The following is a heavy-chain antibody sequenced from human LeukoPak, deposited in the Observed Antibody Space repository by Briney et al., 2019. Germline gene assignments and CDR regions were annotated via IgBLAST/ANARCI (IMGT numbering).Heavy chain of an antibody. CDR2: FDPEDGET. CDR3: ATHLPFYYYDSSGY. J-gene: IGHJ4*02. CDR1: GYTLTELS. Sequence: ASVKVSCKVSGYTLTELSMHWVRQAPGKGLEWMGGFDPEDGETIYAQKFQGRVTMTEDTSTDTAYMELSSLRSEDTAVYYCATHLPFYYYDSSGYWGQGTLVTVSS. D-gene: IGHD3-22*01. V-gene: IGHV1-24*01.